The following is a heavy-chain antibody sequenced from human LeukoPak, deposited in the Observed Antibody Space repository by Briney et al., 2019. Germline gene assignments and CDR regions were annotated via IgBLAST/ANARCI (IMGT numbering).Heavy chain of an antibody. V-gene: IGHV4-39*01. CDR3: ARQLPTAAADTRGYFEY. CDR1: GGSISNVDYY. D-gene: IGHD6-13*01. J-gene: IGHJ4*01. Sequence: SETLSLTCSVSGGSISNVDYYWGWIRQAPGKGLEWIGSIFYGERNHYNPSLKSRATMSVDTSKNQFSLKLTSVTAADAAMYYCARQLPTAAADTRGYFEYWGQGAVVTVSS. CDR2: IFYGERN.